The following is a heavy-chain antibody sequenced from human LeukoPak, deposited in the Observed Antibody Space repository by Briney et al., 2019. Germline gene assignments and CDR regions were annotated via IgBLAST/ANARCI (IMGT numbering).Heavy chain of an antibody. CDR1: GGSFSGYY. CDR2: INHSGST. Sequence: SETLSLTCAVYGGSFSGYYWSWIRQPPGKGLEWIGEINHSGSTNYNPSLKSRVTISVDTSKNQFSLKLSSVTAADTAVYYCARRSLRYFDWLLREDYFDYWGQGTLVTVSS. CDR3: ARRSLRYFDWLLREDYFDY. J-gene: IGHJ4*02. D-gene: IGHD3-9*01. V-gene: IGHV4-34*01.